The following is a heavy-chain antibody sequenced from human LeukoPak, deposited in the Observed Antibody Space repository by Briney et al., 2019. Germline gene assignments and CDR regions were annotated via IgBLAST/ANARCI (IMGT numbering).Heavy chain of an antibody. CDR1: GFTFSSYA. CDR3: ARASDGSWFGEKIGPSDY. D-gene: IGHD3-10*01. CDR2: ISYDGSNK. V-gene: IGHV3-30-3*01. J-gene: IGHJ4*02. Sequence: GGSLRLSCAASGFTFSSYAMHWVRQAPGKGLEWVAVISYDGSNKYYAGSVKGRFTISRDNSKNTLYLQMNSLRAEDTAVYYCARASDGSWFGEKIGPSDYWGQGTLVTVSS.